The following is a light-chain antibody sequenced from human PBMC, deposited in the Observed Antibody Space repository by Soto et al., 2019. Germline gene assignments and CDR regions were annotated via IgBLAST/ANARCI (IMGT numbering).Light chain of an antibody. Sequence: QSVLTQPPSVSGSPGQSVTISCTGTSTDFVSYNRVSWYQQPPGTAPKLIIYEASNRPSGVPERFSGSKSGNTASLTISGLQAADEADYYCSLYTSENTSGFGSGTNVTVL. J-gene: IGLJ1*01. V-gene: IGLV2-18*01. CDR2: EAS. CDR3: SLYTSENTSG. CDR1: STDFVSYNR.